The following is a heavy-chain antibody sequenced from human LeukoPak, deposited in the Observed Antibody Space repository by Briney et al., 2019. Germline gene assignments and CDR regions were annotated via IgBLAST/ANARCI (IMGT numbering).Heavy chain of an antibody. V-gene: IGHV4-39*01. CDR3: ARQTGSGLFILP. J-gene: IGHJ4*02. CDR2: IYSSGST. D-gene: IGHD3/OR15-3a*01. CDR1: GVSISSGSNY. Sequence: SETLSLTCSVSGVSISSGSNYWGWIRQPPGKTLEWIGSIYSSGSTYYNASLKSQVSISIDTSKNQFSLRLTSVTAADTAVYYCARQTGSGLFILPGGQGTLVTVSS.